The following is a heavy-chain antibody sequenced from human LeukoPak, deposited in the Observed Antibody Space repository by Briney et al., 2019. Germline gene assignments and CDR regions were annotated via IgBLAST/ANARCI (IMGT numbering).Heavy chain of an antibody. Sequence: GRSLRLSCAASGFTFDDYAMHWVRQAPGKGLEWVSGVSWSSGSIGYADSVKGRFTISRDNAKNSLYLQMNSLRAEDMALYYCAKGYYYDSSGYFDAFDIWGQGTMVTVSS. J-gene: IGHJ3*02. V-gene: IGHV3-9*03. CDR3: AKGYYYDSSGYFDAFDI. CDR1: GFTFDDYA. CDR2: VSWSSGSI. D-gene: IGHD3-22*01.